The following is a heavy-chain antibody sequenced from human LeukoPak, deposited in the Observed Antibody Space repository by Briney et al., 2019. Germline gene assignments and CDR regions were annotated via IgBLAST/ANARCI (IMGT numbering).Heavy chain of an antibody. CDR2: INPNSGGT. J-gene: IGHJ4*02. V-gene: IGHV1-2*02. CDR3: ARRGVYSSGWYSTETPYYFDY. CDR1: GYTFTGYY. D-gene: IGHD6-19*01. Sequence: GASVKVSCKASGYTFTGYYMHWVRQAPGQGLEWMGWINPNSGGTNYAQKFQGRVTMTRDTSISTAYMELSRLRSDDTAVYYCARRGVYSSGWYSTETPYYFDYWGQGTLVTVSS.